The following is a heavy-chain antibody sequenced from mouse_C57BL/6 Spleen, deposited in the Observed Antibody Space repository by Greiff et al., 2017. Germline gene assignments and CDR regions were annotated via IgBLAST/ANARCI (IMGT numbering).Heavy chain of an antibody. CDR3: AREAYYYGSSTFAY. Sequence: QVQLQQSGPELVKPGASVKLSCKASGYTFTSYDINWVKQRPGQGLEWIGWIYPRDGSTKYNEKFKGKATLTVDTSSSTAYMELHSLTSEDSAVYFCAREAYYYGSSTFAYWGQGTLVTVSA. J-gene: IGHJ3*01. V-gene: IGHV1-85*01. CDR1: GYTFTSYD. CDR2: IYPRDGST. D-gene: IGHD1-1*01.